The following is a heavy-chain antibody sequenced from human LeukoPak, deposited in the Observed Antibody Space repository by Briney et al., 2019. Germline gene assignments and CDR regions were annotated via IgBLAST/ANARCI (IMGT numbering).Heavy chain of an antibody. CDR1: GFNLINYA. J-gene: IGHJ4*02. CDR2: ISGSGGDT. D-gene: IGHD3-16*01. Sequence: TGGSLRLSCTTSGFNLINYAMSWVRQAPGKGLEWVSGISGSGGDTNYTDSVKSRFTISRDNSRNTLYLQMNSLRAEDTAVYYCAKDWALGDDYVWGNGTPTDYWGQGTWSPSPQ. V-gene: IGHV3-23*01. CDR3: AKDWALGDDYVWGNGTPTDY.